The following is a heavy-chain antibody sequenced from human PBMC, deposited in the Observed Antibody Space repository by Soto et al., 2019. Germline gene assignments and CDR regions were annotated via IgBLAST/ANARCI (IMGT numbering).Heavy chain of an antibody. Sequence: QVQLVQSGAEVKKPGASVKVSCKASGYTFTSYGISWVRQAPGQGLEWMGWISAYNGNTNYAQKLQGRVTMTTDTSTSTAYMELRSLRYDDTAVYYCATYYYGSGSQDYYGMDVWGQGTTVTVSS. D-gene: IGHD3-10*01. CDR1: GYTFTSYG. V-gene: IGHV1-18*01. CDR2: ISAYNGNT. CDR3: ATYYYGSGSQDYYGMDV. J-gene: IGHJ6*02.